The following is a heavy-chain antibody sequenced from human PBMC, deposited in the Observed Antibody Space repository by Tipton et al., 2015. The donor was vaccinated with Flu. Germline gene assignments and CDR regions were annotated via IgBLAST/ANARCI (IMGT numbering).Heavy chain of an antibody. V-gene: IGHV4-38-2*02. CDR3: AKVIPEYVAGLDY. CDR2: IYHTGST. D-gene: IGHD6-19*01. Sequence: LRLSCSVSGDSISSGYYWGWIRQPPGKGLEWIGNIYHTGSTYYNPSLQSRVTISVDTSKNQFSLRVISVTAADTAVYYCAKVIPEYVAGLDYWGQGTLVTVSS. CDR1: GDSISSGYY. J-gene: IGHJ4*02.